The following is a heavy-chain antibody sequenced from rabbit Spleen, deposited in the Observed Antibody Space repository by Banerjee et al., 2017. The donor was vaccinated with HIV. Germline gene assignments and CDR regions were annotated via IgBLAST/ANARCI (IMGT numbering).Heavy chain of an antibody. Sequence: EETGGDLVKPGASLTLTCKASGFSFNTGYDMCWVRQAPGKGLEWIACINTATGKFVYASWVKGQFTISKTSSTTVTLHMTSLTAADTATYFCARDAGSSFSTYGMYLWGQGTLFTVS. J-gene: IGHJ6*01. D-gene: IGHD8-1*01. V-gene: IGHV1S40*01. CDR1: GFSFNTGYD. CDR2: INTATGKF. CDR3: ARDAGSSFSTYGMYL.